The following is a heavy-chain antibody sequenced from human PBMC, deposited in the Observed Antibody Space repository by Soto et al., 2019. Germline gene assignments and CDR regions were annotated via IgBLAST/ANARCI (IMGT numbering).Heavy chain of an antibody. D-gene: IGHD6-19*01. CDR3: SCHERGSGWKHYFMDV. V-gene: IGHV4-34*01. CDR1: GGSFSGYY. CDR2: INHSGST. Sequence: PSETLSLTCAVYGGSFSGYYWSWIRQPPGKGQKKIGEINHSGSTNYNPSLKSRVTISVDTSKNQFSLKLSSVTAADTAVYYFSCHERGSGWKHYFMDVWGKGTTVTVSS. J-gene: IGHJ6*03.